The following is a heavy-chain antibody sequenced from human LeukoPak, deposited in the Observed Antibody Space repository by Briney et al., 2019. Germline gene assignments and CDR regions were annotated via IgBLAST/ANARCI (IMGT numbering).Heavy chain of an antibody. Sequence: SVTVSCKASGGTFSSSTISWVRQAPGHGLEWMGRIIPIFGIANYAQKFQGRVTITADKSTSTAYMELSSLRSEDTAVYYCAREGSIAAPTYGMDVWGQGTTVTVSS. V-gene: IGHV1-69*04. D-gene: IGHD6-6*01. CDR3: AREGSIAAPTYGMDV. J-gene: IGHJ6*02. CDR2: IIPIFGIA. CDR1: GGTFSSST.